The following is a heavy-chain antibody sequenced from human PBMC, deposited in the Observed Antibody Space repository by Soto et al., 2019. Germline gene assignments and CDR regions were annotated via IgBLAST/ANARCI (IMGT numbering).Heavy chain of an antibody. V-gene: IGHV4-30-2*01. Sequence: QLQLQESGSGLVKPSQTLSLTCAVSGGSISSGGYSWSWIRQPPGKGLEWIGYIYHSGSTYYNPSRKSRVTISVDRSKHQFSRKLSSVTAADTAVSYCAREDRDWFDPWGQGTLVTVSS. CDR1: GGSISSGGYS. J-gene: IGHJ5*02. CDR3: AREDRDWFDP. CDR2: IYHSGST.